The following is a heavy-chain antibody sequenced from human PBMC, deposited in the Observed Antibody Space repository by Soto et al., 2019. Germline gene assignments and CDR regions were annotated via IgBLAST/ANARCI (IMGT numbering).Heavy chain of an antibody. CDR2: VYRSGST. CDR3: ARARATIAAAAIFDC. CDR1: GGSISSTSNY. Sequence: SETLSLTCTVSGGSISSTSNYWGWIRQPPGKGLEWIGEVYRSGSTNYNPSLKSRLTISVDTSKNQFSLKLTSVTAADTAVYYCARARATIAAAAIFDCWGQGTLVTVSS. J-gene: IGHJ4*02. D-gene: IGHD6-13*01. V-gene: IGHV4-39*07.